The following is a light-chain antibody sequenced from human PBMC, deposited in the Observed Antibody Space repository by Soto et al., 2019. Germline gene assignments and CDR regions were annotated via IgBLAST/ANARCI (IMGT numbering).Light chain of an antibody. V-gene: IGKV4-1*01. CDR1: QSVLHSSNNKNY. CDR3: QQYYSPPLT. Sequence: DIVLTQSPNSLAVSLGERATINCKSSQSVLHSSNNKNYLAWYQQKPGQSPKLLLYWASTRESGVPDRFSGSGSGTVFTLTISSLQAEDVAVYYCQQYYSPPLTFGGGTKVDIK. CDR2: WAS. J-gene: IGKJ4*01.